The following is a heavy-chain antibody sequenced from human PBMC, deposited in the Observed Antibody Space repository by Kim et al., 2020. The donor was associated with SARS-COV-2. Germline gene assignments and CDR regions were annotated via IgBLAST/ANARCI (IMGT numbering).Heavy chain of an antibody. D-gene: IGHD3-10*01. CDR2: IHTNTGNP. CDR1: GYTFTTYA. Sequence: ASVKVSCKASGYTFTTYAMNWVRQAPGQGLEWMGWIHTNTGNPTYAQGFTGRFVFSLDTSVSTAYLQISSLKAEDTAVYYCAREGSITMVRGVIITWGGMDVWGQGTTVTVSS. V-gene: IGHV7-4-1*02. CDR3: AREGSITMVRGVIITWGGMDV. J-gene: IGHJ6*02.